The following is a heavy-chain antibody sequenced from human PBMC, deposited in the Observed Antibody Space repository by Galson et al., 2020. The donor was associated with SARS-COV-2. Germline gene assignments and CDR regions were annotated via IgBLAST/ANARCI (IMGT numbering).Heavy chain of an antibody. D-gene: IGHD3-9*01. V-gene: IGHV4-39*01. CDR2: IYYSGST. J-gene: IGHJ6*02. CDR3: ARLRVLRYFDSTYYCYGMDV. Sequence: ASETLSLTCTVSGGSISSSSYYWGWIRQPPGKGLEWIGSIYYSGSTYYNPSLKSRVTISVDTSKNQFSLKLSSVTAADTAVYYWARLRVLRYFDSTYYCYGMDVWGQGTTVTVSS. CDR1: GGSISSSSYY.